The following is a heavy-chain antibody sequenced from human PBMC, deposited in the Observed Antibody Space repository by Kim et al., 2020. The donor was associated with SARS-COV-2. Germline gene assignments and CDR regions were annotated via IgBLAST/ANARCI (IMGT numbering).Heavy chain of an antibody. CDR1: GFTVSQYC. D-gene: IGHD1-20*01. CDR2: TYWTGRV. V-gene: IGHV3-53*01. CDR3: VRERRYDWSDWY. Sequence: GGSLRLSCAASGFTVSQYCMAWVRQAPGKGLEWVSSTYWTGRVPYADSVRGRLTIFSENSKNNVYLQQNSIRVDDKATYYCVRERRYDWSDWY. J-gene: IGHJ2*01.